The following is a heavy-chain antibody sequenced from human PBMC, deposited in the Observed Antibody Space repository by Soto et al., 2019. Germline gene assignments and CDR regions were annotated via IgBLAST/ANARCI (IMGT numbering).Heavy chain of an antibody. CDR2: IYYSGRT. CDR1: GGSISSGGYY. J-gene: IGHJ4*02. Sequence: QVQLQESGPGLVKPSQTLSLTCTVSGGSISSGGYYWSWIRQHPGKGLEWIGYIYYSGRTYYNPPLKSRVTISVDTSKNQFSLKLSSVTAADTAVYYCARDNNRYCSSTSCSYFDYWGQGTLVTVSS. CDR3: ARDNNRYCSSTSCSYFDY. D-gene: IGHD2-2*01. V-gene: IGHV4-31*03.